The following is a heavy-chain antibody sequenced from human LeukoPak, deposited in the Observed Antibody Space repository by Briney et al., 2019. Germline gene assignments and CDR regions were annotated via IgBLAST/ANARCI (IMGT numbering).Heavy chain of an antibody. CDR2: VQHSGSA. D-gene: IGHD5-24*01. V-gene: IGHV4-59*08. Sequence: PSETLSLTCSVSGASISSYYWSWIRQPPGKGLEWIGYVQHSGSANYNPSLKSRVTMSVDMSKNQFSLKLSSVTAADTAMYFCARHRAGYTTSWFFWGQGTMVIVSS. CDR3: ARHRAGYTTSWFF. J-gene: IGHJ3*01. CDR1: GASISSYY.